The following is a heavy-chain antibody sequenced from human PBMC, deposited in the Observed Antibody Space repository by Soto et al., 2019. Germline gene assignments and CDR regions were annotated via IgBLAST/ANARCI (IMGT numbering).Heavy chain of an antibody. CDR1: GISFINHY. Sequence: QVQLLQSGAEVKKPGASVKVSCKASGISFINHYVHWVRQAPGQGPEWMGVINPAGSVTVYALKLQDRVTVTRDTSTSTVYMELNSLTSEDTAIYYCARDNSRTFPPVPGDKKSDASGWWFDPWGQGTLVTVSS. CDR2: INPAGSVT. V-gene: IGHV1-46*03. D-gene: IGHD2-21*01. J-gene: IGHJ5*02. CDR3: ARDNSRTFPPVPGDKKSDASGWWFDP.